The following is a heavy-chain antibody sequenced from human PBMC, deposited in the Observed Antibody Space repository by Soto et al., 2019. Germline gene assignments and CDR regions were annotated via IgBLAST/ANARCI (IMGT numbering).Heavy chain of an antibody. J-gene: IGHJ5*02. CDR1: GFTFSSYG. CDR2: ISYDGSNK. CDR3: AKDAPYNLDYYDSSGYYPGSWFDP. V-gene: IGHV3-30*18. D-gene: IGHD3-22*01. Sequence: PGGSLRLSCAASGFTFSSYGMHWVRQAPGKGLEWVAVISYDGSNKYYADSVKGRFTISRDNSKNTLYLQMNSLRAEDTAVYYCAKDAPYNLDYYDSSGYYPGSWFDPWGQGTLVTVSS.